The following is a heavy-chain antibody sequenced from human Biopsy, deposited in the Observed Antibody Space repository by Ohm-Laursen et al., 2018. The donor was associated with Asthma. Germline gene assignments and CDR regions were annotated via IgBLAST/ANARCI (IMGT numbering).Heavy chain of an antibody. CDR2: ISKDASTQ. D-gene: IGHD1-1*01. CDR1: GFSFSNFA. V-gene: IGHV3-30*06. Sequence: SLRLSCAASGFSFSNFAIHWVRQAPGKGLEWVGVISKDASTQDYADSVKGRFTMARDNSKNTLDLQMNSLREEDTAVYYCVRDGTDDAFDIWGQGTVVSVSS. J-gene: IGHJ3*02. CDR3: VRDGTDDAFDI.